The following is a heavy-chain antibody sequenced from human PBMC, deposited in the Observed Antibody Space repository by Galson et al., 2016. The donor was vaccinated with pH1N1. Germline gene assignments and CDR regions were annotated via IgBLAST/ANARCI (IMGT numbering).Heavy chain of an antibody. Sequence: SLRLSCAASGFTFSNAWMSWVRPAPGKGLEWVGRIKSKTDGGTTDYAAPVKGRFTLSRDDSKNTLYLQMNSLKIEDTAVYYCRGLNDNWGQGTLVTVSS. CDR2: IKSKTDGGTT. J-gene: IGHJ4*02. D-gene: IGHD3-16*01. CDR1: GFTFSNAW. V-gene: IGHV3-15*01. CDR3: RGLNDN.